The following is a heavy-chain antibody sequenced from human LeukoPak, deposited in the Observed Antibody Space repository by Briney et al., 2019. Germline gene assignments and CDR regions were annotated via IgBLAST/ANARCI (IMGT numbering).Heavy chain of an antibody. D-gene: IGHD3-16*02. J-gene: IGHJ4*02. CDR2: ISYDGSNK. CDR1: GFTFSSYA. CDR3: ARDLLMITFGGVIVNIKDYFDY. V-gene: IGHV3-30*04. Sequence: SGGSLRLSCAASGFTFSSYAMHWVRQAPGKGLEWVAVISYDGSNKYYADSVKGRFIISRDNSKNTLYLQMNSLRAEDTAVYYCARDLLMITFGGVIVNIKDYFDYWGQGTLVTVSS.